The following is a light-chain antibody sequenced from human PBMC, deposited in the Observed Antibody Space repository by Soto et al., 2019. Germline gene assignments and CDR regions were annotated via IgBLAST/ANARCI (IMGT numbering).Light chain of an antibody. J-gene: IGLJ3*02. CDR2: GNN. CDR1: SSNIGTGYD. Sequence: QSVLTQPPSVSGAPGQRVTISCTGSSSNIGTGYDVHWYQHLPGTASKLLIYGNNNRPSGVPDRFSGSMSGTSASLAITGLQAEDEADYYCQSYDRSLNRVFGGGTKLTVL. V-gene: IGLV1-40*01. CDR3: QSYDRSLNRV.